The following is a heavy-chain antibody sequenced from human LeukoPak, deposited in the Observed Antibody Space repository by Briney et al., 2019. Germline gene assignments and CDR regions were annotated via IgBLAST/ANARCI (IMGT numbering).Heavy chain of an antibody. CDR1: GFTFSSYG. J-gene: IGHJ6*02. Sequence: GGSLRLSCAASGFTFSSYGMHWVRQAPGKGLEWVAVIWYDGSNKYYADSVKGRFTISRDNSKNTLYLQMNSLRAEDTAVYYCARDPRQFREYGMDVWGQGTTVTVSS. D-gene: IGHD4-4*01. CDR2: IWYDGSNK. V-gene: IGHV3-33*01. CDR3: ARDPRQFREYGMDV.